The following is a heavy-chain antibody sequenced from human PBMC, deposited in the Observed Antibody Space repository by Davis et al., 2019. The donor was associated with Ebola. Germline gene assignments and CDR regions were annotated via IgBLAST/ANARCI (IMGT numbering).Heavy chain of an antibody. Sequence: SETLSLTCTVSGDSISTYYWSWIRQPPGKGLEWIGHISYSGRTNYSPSLNSRVTILVDTSKNLFSLKVTSVTAADTAVYYCARAGYHSGSSAYWYFDLWGRGTLVTVSS. V-gene: IGHV4-59*01. CDR1: GDSISTYY. J-gene: IGHJ2*01. CDR2: ISYSGRT. D-gene: IGHD6-6*01. CDR3: ARAGYHSGSSAYWYFDL.